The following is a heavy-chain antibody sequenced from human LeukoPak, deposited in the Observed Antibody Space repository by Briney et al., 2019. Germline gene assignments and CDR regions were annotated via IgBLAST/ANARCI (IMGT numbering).Heavy chain of an antibody. CDR1: GFTFDDYG. CDR3: ARWYYYDGGGYPTDY. Sequence: PGGSLRLSCAASGFTFDDYGMTWVRQGPGKGLEWISGINWNGGSTGYAGSVRGRFTISRDNAKNSLYLQMNSLRAEDTALYYCARWYYYDGGGYPTDYWGQGTPVTVSS. D-gene: IGHD3-22*01. J-gene: IGHJ4*02. CDR2: INWNGGST. V-gene: IGHV3-20*04.